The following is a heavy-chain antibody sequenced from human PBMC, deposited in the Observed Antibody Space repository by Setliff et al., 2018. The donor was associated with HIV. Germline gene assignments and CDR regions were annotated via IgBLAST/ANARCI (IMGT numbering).Heavy chain of an antibody. CDR3: AYSGRQLRGPYFDF. D-gene: IGHD1-1*01. V-gene: IGHV2-5*01. CDR2: IYWNNNK. J-gene: IGHJ4*02. Sequence: SGPTLVNPTQTLTLTCTFSGLSLSTSGVSVGWIRQSPGTALEWLAFIYWNNNKHYSTSLKSRLTVTKDTSKNRVVFTMTNMDPVDTATYYCAYSGRQLRGPYFDFWGQGTPVT. CDR1: GLSLSTSGVS.